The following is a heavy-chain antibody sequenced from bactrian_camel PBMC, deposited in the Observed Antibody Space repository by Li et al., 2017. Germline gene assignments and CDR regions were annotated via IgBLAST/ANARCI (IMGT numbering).Heavy chain of an antibody. V-gene: IGHV3S53*01. J-gene: IGHJ4*01. CDR1: EYTYSAN. D-gene: IGHD4*01. CDR2: IYTISHVT. CDR3: AAEPRRDPPFSTLSEDDYRY. Sequence: HVQLVESGGGSVQAGGSLRLSCAPSEYTYSANWAWFRQAPGKEREAVARIYTISHVTNYADSVKGRFTISRDSAKNTVNLQMNTLKPEDTAMYYCAAEPRRDPPFSTLSEDDYRYWSQGTQVTVST.